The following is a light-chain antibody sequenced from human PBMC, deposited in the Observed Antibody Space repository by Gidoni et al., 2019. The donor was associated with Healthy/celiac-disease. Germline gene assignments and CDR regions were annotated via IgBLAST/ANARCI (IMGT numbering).Light chain of an antibody. CDR3: QQSYSTPGS. CDR1: QSISSY. Sequence: DIQMTQSPSSLSASVGDRVTITCRASQSISSYLNWYQQKPGKAPKLLIYAASRLQSGVPSRFSGSGSGTDFTLTSSSLQPEDFATYYCQQSYSTPGSFGGGTKVEIK. J-gene: IGKJ4*01. CDR2: AAS. V-gene: IGKV1-39*01.